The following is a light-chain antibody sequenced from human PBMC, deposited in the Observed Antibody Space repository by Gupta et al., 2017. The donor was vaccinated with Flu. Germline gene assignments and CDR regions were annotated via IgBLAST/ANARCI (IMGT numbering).Light chain of an antibody. V-gene: IGKV3-11*01. CDR1: QSVGSY. CDR3: QQCNSWPPSFT. J-gene: IGKJ4*01. Sequence: EIVLTQSPATLSVSPGERATLSCRASQSVGSYLAWYQQKPGQAPSLVIYEVSKRASGIPPRFSGSGSGTDFTLTISNLEPEDCAIYYCQQCNSWPPSFTFGGGTRVELK. CDR2: EVS.